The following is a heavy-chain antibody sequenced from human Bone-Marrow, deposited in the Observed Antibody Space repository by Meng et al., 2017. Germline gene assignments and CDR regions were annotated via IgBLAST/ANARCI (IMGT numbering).Heavy chain of an antibody. Sequence: SSVKVSCKASGGTFISYSISWLRQAPGQGLEWMGGIIPIFGTANYAQKFQGRVTLTADKSTSTAYMELSSLRSEDTAVYYCVRSYGFFTFGGVKFNAFDIWGQGTMVTVSS. CDR3: VRSYGFFTFGGVKFNAFDI. J-gene: IGHJ3*02. D-gene: IGHD3-16*01. CDR1: GGTFISYS. CDR2: IIPIFGTA. V-gene: IGHV1-69*06.